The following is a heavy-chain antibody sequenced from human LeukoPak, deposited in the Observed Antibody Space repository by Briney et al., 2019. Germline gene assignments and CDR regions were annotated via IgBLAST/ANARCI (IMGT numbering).Heavy chain of an antibody. Sequence: GGSLRLSCAASGFTFSSYEMNWVRQAPGKGLEWVSYIRSSGSTIYHADSVKGRFTISRDNAKNSLYLQMNSLRAEDTAVYYCAKDHDSSEVPHDFDYWGQGTLVTVSS. CDR2: IRSSGSTI. D-gene: IGHD3-22*01. V-gene: IGHV3-48*03. CDR1: GFTFSSYE. CDR3: AKDHDSSEVPHDFDY. J-gene: IGHJ4*02.